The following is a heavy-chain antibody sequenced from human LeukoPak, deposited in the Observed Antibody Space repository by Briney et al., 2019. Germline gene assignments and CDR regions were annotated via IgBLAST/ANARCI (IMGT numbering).Heavy chain of an antibody. Sequence: GASVKVSCKASGYTFTGYYMRWVRQAPGQGLEWMGRINPNSGGTNYAQKFQGRVTMTRDTSISTAYMELSRLRSDDTAVYYCARDLVTMIDMYYFDYWGQGTLVTVSS. V-gene: IGHV1-2*06. D-gene: IGHD3-22*01. J-gene: IGHJ4*02. CDR1: GYTFTGYY. CDR2: INPNSGGT. CDR3: ARDLVTMIDMYYFDY.